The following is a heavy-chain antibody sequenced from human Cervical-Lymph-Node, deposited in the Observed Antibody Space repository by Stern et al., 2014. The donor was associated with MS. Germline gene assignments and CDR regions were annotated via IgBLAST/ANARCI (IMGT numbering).Heavy chain of an antibody. Sequence: EVQLVESGGGLVQPGGSLRLSCAASGFTFSSYWLHWFRQAPGKGLVWVSRIDTDGGTTNYADSVKGRFTISRDNAESTLYLQMNSLRAEDTAVYYCARDSSGRDDFWGQGTLVTVSS. J-gene: IGHJ4*02. CDR2: IDTDGGTT. D-gene: IGHD6-25*01. CDR3: ARDSSGRDDF. V-gene: IGHV3-74*01. CDR1: GFTFSSYW.